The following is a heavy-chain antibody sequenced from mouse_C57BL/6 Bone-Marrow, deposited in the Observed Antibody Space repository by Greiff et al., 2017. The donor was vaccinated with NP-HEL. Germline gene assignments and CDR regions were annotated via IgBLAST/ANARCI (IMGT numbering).Heavy chain of an antibody. CDR1: GYTFTSYW. J-gene: IGHJ2*01. CDR3: AREGSFYYYGSSFFDY. CDR2: IYPGSGST. D-gene: IGHD1-1*01. V-gene: IGHV1-55*01. Sequence: QVQLQQPGAELVKPGASVKMSCKASGYTFTSYWITWVKQRPGQGLEWIGDIYPGSGSTNYTEKFKSKATLTVDTASSTAYMQLSSLTSEDSAVYYCAREGSFYYYGSSFFDYWGQGTTLTVSS.